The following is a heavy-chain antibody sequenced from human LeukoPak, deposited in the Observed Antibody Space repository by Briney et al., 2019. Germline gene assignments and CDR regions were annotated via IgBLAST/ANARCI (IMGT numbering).Heavy chain of an antibody. J-gene: IGHJ4*02. D-gene: IGHD6-13*01. CDR1: GFTFSSYA. CDR2: ISNSGGST. CDR3: AREAAAGMNPLLY. Sequence: GGSLRLSCAASGFTFSSYAMSWVRQAPGKGLEWVSAISNSGGSTYYADSVKGRFTISRDNSKNTLYLQMNSLRAEVTAVYYCAREAAAGMNPLLYWGQGTLVTVSS. V-gene: IGHV3-23*01.